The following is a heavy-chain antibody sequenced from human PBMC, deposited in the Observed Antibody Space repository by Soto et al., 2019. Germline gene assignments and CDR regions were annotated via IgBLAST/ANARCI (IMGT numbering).Heavy chain of an antibody. CDR3: ARDPTKLWLQEVCYYGMDV. CDR1: GYTFTGYY. Sequence: QVQLVQSGAEVKKPGASVKVSCKASGYTFTGYYMHWVRQAPGQGLEWMGWINPNSGGTNYAQKFQGRVTMTRDTSISTAYMELSRLRSDDTAVYYCARDPTKLWLQEVCYYGMDVWGQGTTVTVSS. D-gene: IGHD5-18*01. V-gene: IGHV1-2*02. CDR2: INPNSGGT. J-gene: IGHJ6*02.